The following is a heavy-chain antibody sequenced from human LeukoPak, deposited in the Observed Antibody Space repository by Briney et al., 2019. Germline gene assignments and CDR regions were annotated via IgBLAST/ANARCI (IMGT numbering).Heavy chain of an antibody. D-gene: IGHD3-10*01. CDR1: GFTFSSYG. CDR2: ISDSGVGT. V-gene: IGHV3-23*01. J-gene: IGHJ4*02. CDR3: AKDIRTYYYGSGYDY. Sequence: GGSLRLSCAASGFTFSSYGMNWVRQAPGKGLEWVSGISDSGVGTKHADSVKGRFTISRDNAKNSLYLQMNSLRAEDTALYYCAKDIRTYYYGSGYDYWGQGTLVTVSS.